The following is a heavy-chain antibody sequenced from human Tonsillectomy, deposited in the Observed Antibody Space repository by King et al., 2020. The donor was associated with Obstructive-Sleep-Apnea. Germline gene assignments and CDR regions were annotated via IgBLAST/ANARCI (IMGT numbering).Heavy chain of an antibody. J-gene: IGHJ4*02. CDR3: ARGTSLAVAGSLTY. CDR1: GFTFRSYD. CDR2: ISSSSNYI. D-gene: IGHD6-19*01. Sequence: VQLVESGGGLVKPGGSLRLSCAASGFTFRSYDMNWVRQAPGKALEWVSSISSSSNYIYYADSVKGRFTISRDNAKNSLYLQMISLRAEDTAVYYCARGTSLAVAGSLTYWGQGTLVTVSS. V-gene: IGHV3-21*01.